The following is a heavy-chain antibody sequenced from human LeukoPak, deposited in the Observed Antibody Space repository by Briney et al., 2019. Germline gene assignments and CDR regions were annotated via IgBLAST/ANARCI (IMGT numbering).Heavy chain of an antibody. Sequence: ASVKVSCKASGGTFSSYAISWVRQAPGQGLEWMGGIIPIFGTANYAQKFQGRVTITADESTSTAYMELSSLRSEDTAVYYCARGRLGDTAMVTSDYWGQGTLVTVSP. CDR3: ARGRLGDTAMVTSDY. V-gene: IGHV1-69*01. J-gene: IGHJ4*02. D-gene: IGHD5-18*01. CDR1: GGTFSSYA. CDR2: IIPIFGTA.